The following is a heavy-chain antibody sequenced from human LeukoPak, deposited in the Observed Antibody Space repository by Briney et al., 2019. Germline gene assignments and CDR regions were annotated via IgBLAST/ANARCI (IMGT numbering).Heavy chain of an antibody. D-gene: IGHD4-23*01. CDR1: GGSISSGSHH. CDR3: ARHDGRSGGTMGALDS. CDR2: IYDSRTI. V-gene: IGHV4-39*01. Sequence: SETLSLTCTVSGGSISSGSHHWGWFRQSPGKGLEWIGSIYDSRTIYYNPSLNSRVTISAVTSKNQFSLQLNSVTAADTAVYYCARHDGRSGGTMGALDSWGQGSLVAVSS. J-gene: IGHJ4*02.